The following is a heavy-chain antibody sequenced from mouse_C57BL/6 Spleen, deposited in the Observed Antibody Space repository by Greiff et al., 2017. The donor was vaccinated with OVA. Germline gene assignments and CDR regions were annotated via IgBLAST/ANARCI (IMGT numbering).Heavy chain of an antibody. CDR3: ARGEDGYFDY. CDR2: IYPGDGDT. Sequence: QVQLKQSGAELVKPGASVKISCKASGYAFSSYWMNWVKQRPGKGLEWIGQIYPGDGDTNYNGKFKGKATLTADKSSSSAYMQLSSLTSEDSAVYFCARGEDGYFDYWGQGTTLTVSS. D-gene: IGHD2-3*01. CDR1: GYAFSSYW. J-gene: IGHJ2*01. V-gene: IGHV1-80*01.